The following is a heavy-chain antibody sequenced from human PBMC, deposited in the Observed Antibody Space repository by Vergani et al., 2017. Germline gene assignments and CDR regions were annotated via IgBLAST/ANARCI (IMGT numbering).Heavy chain of an antibody. CDR1: GGSFSGYY. D-gene: IGHD5-12*01. CDR3: ARATHRSNWFDP. CDR2: INHSGST. Sequence: QVQLQQWGAGLLKPSETLSLTCAVYGGSFSGYYWSWIRQPPGKGLEWIGEINHSGSTNYNPYLKSRVTISVDTSKNQFSLKLSSVTAADTAVYYCARATHRSNWFDPWGQGTLVTVSS. V-gene: IGHV4-34*01. J-gene: IGHJ5*02.